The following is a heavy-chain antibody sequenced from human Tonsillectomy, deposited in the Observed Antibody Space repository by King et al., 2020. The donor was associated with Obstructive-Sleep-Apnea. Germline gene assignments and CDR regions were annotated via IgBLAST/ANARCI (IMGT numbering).Heavy chain of an antibody. CDR1: GGSISRTNYY. CDR2: ISYSGNT. Sequence: QLQESGPGLVKPSETLSLTCTVSGGSISRTNYYWGWIRQPPGKGLEWIGSISYSGNTYYNPSLKSRVTISVDTSKNQFSLKVNSLTAADTAVYYCARGLEKMGDDVFDIWGQGTMVTVSS. D-gene: IGHD1-1*01. V-gene: IGHV4-39*07. CDR3: ARGLEKMGDDVFDI. J-gene: IGHJ3*02.